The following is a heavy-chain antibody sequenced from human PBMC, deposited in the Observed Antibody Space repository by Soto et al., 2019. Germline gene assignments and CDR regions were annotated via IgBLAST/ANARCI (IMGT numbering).Heavy chain of an antibody. CDR2: IYHSGST. CDR1: GGSISSYY. D-gene: IGHD6-13*01. Sequence: QVQLQESGPGLVKPSETLSLTCTVSGGSISSYYWSWIRQPPGKGLEWIGYIYHSGSTNYNPSLKSRVTISVDTSKNQFSLKLSSVTAADTAVYYCASSNIAAAGFYYYGMDVWGRGTTVTVSS. J-gene: IGHJ6*02. CDR3: ASSNIAAAGFYYYGMDV. V-gene: IGHV4-59*01.